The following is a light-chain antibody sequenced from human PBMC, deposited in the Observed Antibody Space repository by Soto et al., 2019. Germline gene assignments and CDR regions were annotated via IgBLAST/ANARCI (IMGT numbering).Light chain of an antibody. CDR1: QSVSSTY. CDR2: GAS. J-gene: IGKJ4*01. V-gene: IGKV3D-20*02. Sequence: EMVMTQSPRTLSLSPGERATLSCRASQSVSSTYLAWYQQKPGQAPRLLIYGASSRATGIPDRFSGSGSGTDFTLTISSLEPEDFAVYYCQQRSNWPLTFGGGTKVDIK. CDR3: QQRSNWPLT.